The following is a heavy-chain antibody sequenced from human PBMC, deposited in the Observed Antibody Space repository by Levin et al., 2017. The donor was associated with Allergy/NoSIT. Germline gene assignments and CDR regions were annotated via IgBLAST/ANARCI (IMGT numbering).Heavy chain of an antibody. CDR1: GYSFTTYW. D-gene: IGHD6-13*01. V-gene: IGHV5-51*01. J-gene: IGHJ4*02. Sequence: GESLKISCKGSGYSFTTYWIGWVRQMPGKGLEWMGIIYPGDSDTRYSPSFQGQVTISADKSVSTAFLQWSSLKASDTAIYYCARLSYGSNWYPGDFDLWGQGTLVTVSS. CDR2: IYPGDSDT. CDR3: ARLSYGSNWYPGDFDL.